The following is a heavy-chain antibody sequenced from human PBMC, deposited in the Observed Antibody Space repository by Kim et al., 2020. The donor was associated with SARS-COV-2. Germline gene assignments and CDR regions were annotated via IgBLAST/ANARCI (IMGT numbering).Heavy chain of an antibody. Sequence: SGPTLVNPTETLTLTCTLSGFSLSISGMSVSWIRQPPGKALEWLARIDWEDDKYYSPSLETRLTVSKDTSKNRVVLTMTNMDPVDTATYYCARMTVTTDAAFDFWGQGTMATVSS. V-gene: IGHV2-70*11. CDR1: GFSLSISGMS. D-gene: IGHD4-17*01. J-gene: IGHJ3*01. CDR3: ARMTVTTDAAFDF. CDR2: IDWEDDK.